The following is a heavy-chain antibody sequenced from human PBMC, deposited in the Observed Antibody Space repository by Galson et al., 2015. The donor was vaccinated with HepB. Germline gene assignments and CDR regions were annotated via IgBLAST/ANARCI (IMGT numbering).Heavy chain of an antibody. CDR3: ARDYQLLSFYMDV. CDR2: IWYDGSNK. CDR1: GFTFSSYG. V-gene: IGHV3-33*01. J-gene: IGHJ6*03. Sequence: SLRLSCAASGFTFSSYGMHWVRQAPGKGLEWMAVIWYDGSNKYYADSVKGRFTISRDNSKNTLYLQMNSLRAEDTAVYYCARDYQLLSFYMDVWGKGTTVTVSS. D-gene: IGHD2-2*01.